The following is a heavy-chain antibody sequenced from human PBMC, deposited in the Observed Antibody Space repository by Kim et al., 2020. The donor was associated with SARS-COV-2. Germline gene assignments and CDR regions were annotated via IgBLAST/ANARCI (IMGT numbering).Heavy chain of an antibody. D-gene: IGHD3-22*01. V-gene: IGHV1-46*01. CDR3: ARDGHYYDSSGHDAFDI. CDR2: INPSGGST. CDR1: GYTFTSYY. J-gene: IGHJ3*02. Sequence: ASVKVSCKASGYTFTSYYMHWVRQAPGQGLEWMGIINPSGGSTSYAQKFQGRVTMTRDTSTSTVYMELSSLRSEDTAVYYCARDGHYYDSSGHDAFDIWGQGTMVTVSS.